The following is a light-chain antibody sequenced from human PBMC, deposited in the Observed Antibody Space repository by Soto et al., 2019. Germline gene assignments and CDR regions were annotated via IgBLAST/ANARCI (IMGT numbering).Light chain of an antibody. V-gene: IGLV1-51*01. CDR3: GTWDSSLDTVV. CDR2: DNY. J-gene: IGLJ2*01. CDR1: SSNIGGNY. Sequence: QSVLAHPPSISAAPGQKVTISCSGSSSNIGGNYVSWYQHVPRTAPKLLIYDNYKRASGSPDRFSASKSGTSATLGITGLQTGDEADYYCGTWDSSLDTVVFGGGTKVTVL.